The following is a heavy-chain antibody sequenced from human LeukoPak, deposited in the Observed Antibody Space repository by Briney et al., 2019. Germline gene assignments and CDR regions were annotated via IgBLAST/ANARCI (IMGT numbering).Heavy chain of an antibody. Sequence: GSLRLSCAASGFTFDDSVMNWIRQPPGKGLEWIGEINHSGSTNYNPSLKSRVTISVDTSKNQFSLKLSSVTAADTAVYYCASLRVGSSFGYQYYIDVWGKGTTVTVSS. J-gene: IGHJ6*03. V-gene: IGHV4-34*01. CDR2: INHSGST. CDR1: GFTFDDSV. D-gene: IGHD6-13*01. CDR3: ASLRVGSSFGYQYYIDV.